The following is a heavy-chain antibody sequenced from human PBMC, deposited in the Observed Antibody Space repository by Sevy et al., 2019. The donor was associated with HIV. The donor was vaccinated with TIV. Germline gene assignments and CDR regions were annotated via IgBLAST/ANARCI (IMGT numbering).Heavy chain of an antibody. CDR2: IIPIFGTA. V-gene: IGHV1-69*13. CDR3: ARERDYGDYGGYFQY. D-gene: IGHD4-17*01. J-gene: IGHJ1*01. CDR1: GGTFSSYA. Sequence: ASVKVSCKASGGTFSSYAISWVRQAPGQGLEWMGGIIPIFGTANYAQKFQGRVTITADESTSTAYMELSSLRSEDTAVYYCARERDYGDYGGYFQYWGQGTLVTVSS.